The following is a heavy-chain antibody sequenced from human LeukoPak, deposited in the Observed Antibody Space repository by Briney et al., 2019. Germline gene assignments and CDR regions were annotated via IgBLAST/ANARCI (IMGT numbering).Heavy chain of an antibody. D-gene: IGHD3-10*01. CDR1: GGSLSFYY. Sequence: SETLSLTCTVSGGSLSFYYWSWIRQPPGKGLEWIGYFYDTRSPKYNPSLERRVTISVDMSRNQFSLNLTSVTAADTAVYYCARGRGSLTSWGQGTLATVSS. J-gene: IGHJ5*02. CDR2: FYDTRSP. V-gene: IGHV4-59*01. CDR3: ARGRGSLTS.